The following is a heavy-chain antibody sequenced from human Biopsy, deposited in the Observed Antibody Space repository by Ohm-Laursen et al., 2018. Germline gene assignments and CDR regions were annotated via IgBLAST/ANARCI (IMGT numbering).Heavy chain of an antibody. CDR3: ARATNSTGWPYYYFYGMDV. CDR1: GGSISSDY. Sequence: SETLSLTCTASGGSISSDYWSWIRQTPGKGLEWIGYIYYSGSTNYNPSLKSRVTISVDTSKNQFSLRLNSVTAADTAVYYWARATNSTGWPYYYFYGMDVWGQGTTVTVSS. J-gene: IGHJ6*02. V-gene: IGHV4-59*01. D-gene: IGHD2/OR15-2a*01. CDR2: IYYSGST.